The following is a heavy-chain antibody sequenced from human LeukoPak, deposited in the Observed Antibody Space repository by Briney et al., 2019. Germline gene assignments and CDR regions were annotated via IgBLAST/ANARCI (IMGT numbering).Heavy chain of an antibody. CDR3: IVVPAALDAFDI. CDR2: MNPNSGNT. D-gene: IGHD2-2*01. CDR1: GYTFTSYD. Sequence: ASVKVSCKASGYTFTSYDINWVRQATGQGLEWMGWMNPNSGNTGYAQKFQGRVTMTRNTSISTAYMELSSLRSEDTAVYYCIVVPAALDAFDIWGQGTMVTVSS. J-gene: IGHJ3*02. V-gene: IGHV1-8*01.